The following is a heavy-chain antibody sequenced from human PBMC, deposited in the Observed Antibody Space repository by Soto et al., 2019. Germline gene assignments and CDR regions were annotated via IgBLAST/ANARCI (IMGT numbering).Heavy chain of an antibody. CDR1: GFTFSSYS. Sequence: GGSLRLSCAASGFTFSSYSMNWVRQAPGKGLEWVSSISSSSSYIYYADSVKGRFTISRDNAKNSLYLQMNSLRAEDTAVYYCARDGSDPYIVVVPAALDHFDYWGQGTLVTVSS. V-gene: IGHV3-21*01. CDR3: ARDGSDPYIVVVPAALDHFDY. J-gene: IGHJ4*02. CDR2: ISSSSSYI. D-gene: IGHD2-2*01.